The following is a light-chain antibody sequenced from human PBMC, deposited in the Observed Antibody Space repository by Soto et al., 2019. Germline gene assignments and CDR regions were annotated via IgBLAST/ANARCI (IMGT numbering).Light chain of an antibody. J-gene: IGKJ1*01. CDR3: QQANSFPRT. CDR1: QAISTW. V-gene: IGKV1D-12*01. CDR2: AAS. Sequence: DIQMTQSPSSVSPSLADRVTITCRASQAISTWLAWYQQKPGKAPKLLIYAASNLQTEVPSRVSGSGSGTDFTLTISSLLPEDFVTYYGQQANSFPRTFRQGTRVEI.